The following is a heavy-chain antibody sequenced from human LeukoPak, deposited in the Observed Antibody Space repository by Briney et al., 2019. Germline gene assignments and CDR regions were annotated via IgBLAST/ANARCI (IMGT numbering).Heavy chain of an antibody. Sequence: SETLSLTCAVYGWSFNDYYWNWIRQPPGKGLEWIGEINARGDTNFNPSLKSRVTISVDTSKSQFSLRLTSMIAADTAVYHCARGQVPAARGYNWFDPWGQGTLVTVSS. V-gene: IGHV4-34*01. J-gene: IGHJ5*02. CDR1: GWSFNDYY. CDR2: INARGDT. CDR3: ARGQVPAARGYNWFDP. D-gene: IGHD2-2*01.